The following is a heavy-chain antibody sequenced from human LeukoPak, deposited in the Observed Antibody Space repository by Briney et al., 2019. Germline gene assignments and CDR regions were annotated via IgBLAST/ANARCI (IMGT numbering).Heavy chain of an antibody. V-gene: IGHV1-2*02. J-gene: IGHJ4*02. CDR1: GYTFTGYY. CDR3: ASFYDSSGYSFDY. D-gene: IGHD3-22*01. Sequence: GASVKVSCKASGYTFTGYYMHWVRQAPGQGLEWMGWINPNSGGTNYAQKFQGRVTMTRDTSISTAYMELSRARYDDTAVYYCASFYDSSGYSFDYWGQGTLVTVSS. CDR2: INPNSGGT.